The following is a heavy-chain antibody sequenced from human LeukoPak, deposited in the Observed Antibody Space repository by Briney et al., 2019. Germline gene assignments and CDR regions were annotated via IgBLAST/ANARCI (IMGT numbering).Heavy chain of an antibody. CDR2: ISPGGGTT. D-gene: IGHD6-13*01. V-gene: IGHV3-23*01. Sequence: GGSLRLSCAVSGFTFSNEAMGWVRQLRGGGLEWVSTISPGGGTTYYAESMKGRFTISRDNSKNTLYLQMNSLRAEDTAVYYCARDARRIAAAAADFWGQGTLVTVSS. CDR1: GFTFSNEA. J-gene: IGHJ4*02. CDR3: ARDARRIAAAAADF.